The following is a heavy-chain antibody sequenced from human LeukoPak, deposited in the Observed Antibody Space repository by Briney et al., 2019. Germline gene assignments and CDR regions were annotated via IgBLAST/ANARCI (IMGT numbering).Heavy chain of an antibody. D-gene: IGHD3-10*01. CDR3: ARDPLVSYGSGSANYFDY. CDR1: GFTFDDYA. Sequence: GGSLRLSCAASGFTFDDYAMHWVRQAPGKGLEWVSAISGSGGSTYYADSVKGRFTISRDNSKNTLYLQMNSLRAEDTAVYSCARDPLVSYGSGSANYFDYWGQGTLVTVSS. CDR2: ISGSGGST. J-gene: IGHJ4*02. V-gene: IGHV3-23*01.